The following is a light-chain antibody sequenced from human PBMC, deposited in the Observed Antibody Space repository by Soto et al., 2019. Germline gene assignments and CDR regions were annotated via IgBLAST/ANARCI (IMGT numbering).Light chain of an antibody. CDR1: SSDVGVYNS. J-gene: IGLJ1*01. CDR2: NVY. V-gene: IGLV2-14*03. Sequence: QSALTQPASVSGSPGQSITISCTGTSSDVGVYNSVSWYQHHPGKAPKLMIYNVYNRPSGVFHRFSGSKSGSTASLTISGLQAEDEADYYCSSYTYSSTYLFGTGTKLTVL. CDR3: SSYTYSSTYL.